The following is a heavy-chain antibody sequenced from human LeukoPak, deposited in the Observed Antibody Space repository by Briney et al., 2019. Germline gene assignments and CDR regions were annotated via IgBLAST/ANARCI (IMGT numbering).Heavy chain of an antibody. J-gene: IGHJ4*02. Sequence: SETLSLTCTVSGGSISSYYWSWIRQPAGKGLEWIGRIYTSGSTNYDPSLKSRVTMSVDTSKNQFSLKLSSVTAADTAVYYCAREASGYYDSSDYYSPGPYFDYWGQGTLVTVSS. CDR3: AREASGYYDSSDYYSPGPYFDY. CDR1: GGSISSYY. CDR2: IYTSGST. D-gene: IGHD3-22*01. V-gene: IGHV4-4*07.